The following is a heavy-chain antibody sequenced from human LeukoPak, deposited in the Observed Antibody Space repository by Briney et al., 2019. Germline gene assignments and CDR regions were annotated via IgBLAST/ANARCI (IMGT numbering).Heavy chain of an antibody. CDR3: ARRSLSSAFDY. J-gene: IGHJ4*02. D-gene: IGHD2-15*01. CDR2: IYTSGST. Sequence: PSETLSLTCTVSGGSISSYYWSWIRQPPGKGLEWIGYIYTSGSTNYNPSLKSRVTISVDTSKNQFSLKLSSVTAADTAVYYCARRSLSSAFDYWGQGTQVTVSS. CDR1: GGSISSYY. V-gene: IGHV4-4*09.